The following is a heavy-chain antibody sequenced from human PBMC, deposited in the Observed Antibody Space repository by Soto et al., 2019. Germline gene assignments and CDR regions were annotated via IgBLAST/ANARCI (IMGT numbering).Heavy chain of an antibody. CDR1: GYTFTSYG. CDR3: ASLEDKGGSNWFDP. D-gene: IGHD2-15*01. CDR2: ISAYNGNT. J-gene: IGHJ5*02. Sequence: ASVKVSCKASGYTFTSYGISWVRQAPGQGLEWMGWISAYNGNTNYAQKLQGRVTMTTDTSTSTAYMELRSLRSDDTALYYCASLEDKGGSNWFDPWGQGTLFTVSS. V-gene: IGHV1-18*01.